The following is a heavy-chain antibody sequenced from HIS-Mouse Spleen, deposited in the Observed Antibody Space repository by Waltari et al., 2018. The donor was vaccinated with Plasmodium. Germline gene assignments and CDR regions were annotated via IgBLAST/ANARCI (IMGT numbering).Heavy chain of an antibody. CDR2: INPNSGGT. D-gene: IGHD6-13*01. J-gene: IGHJ1*01. Sequence: QVQLVQSGAEVKKPGASVKVSCKASGYTFTGYYMHWVRQAPGQGLEWMGWINPNSGGTNYAQKFQGRVTMTRDTSISTAYMELSRLISDDMAVYYFARVLGYKAAAGTFVEYFQHWGQGTLVTVSS. CDR3: ARVLGYKAAAGTFVEYFQH. CDR1: GYTFTGYY. V-gene: IGHV1-2*02.